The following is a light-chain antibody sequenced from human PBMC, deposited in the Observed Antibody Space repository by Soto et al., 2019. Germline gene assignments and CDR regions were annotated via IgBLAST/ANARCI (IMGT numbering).Light chain of an antibody. V-gene: IGLV2-23*02. Sequence: QSVLTQPASVSGSPGLSITISCTGTSSDVGSYNLVSWYQQHPGKAPKLMIYEVSKRPSGVSNRFSGSKSGNTASLTISGLQAEDEADYYCCSYAGSSWVFGGGTKVTVL. CDR2: EVS. CDR1: SSDVGSYNL. CDR3: CSYAGSSWV. J-gene: IGLJ3*02.